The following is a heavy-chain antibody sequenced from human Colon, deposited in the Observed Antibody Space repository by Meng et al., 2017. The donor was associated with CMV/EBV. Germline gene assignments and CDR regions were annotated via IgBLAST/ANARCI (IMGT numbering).Heavy chain of an antibody. CDR3: AKVGILDRRFFED. CDR2: IRNDASNK. V-gene: IGHV3-30*02. J-gene: IGHJ4*02. CDR1: GFKFRDYA. Sequence: GESLKISCVASGFKFRDYAMHWVRQTPGKGLEWLAFIRNDASNKYYADSVRGRFTISRDNSRDTVYLQMNSLTTEDTAVYYCAKVGILDRRFFEDWGQGTPVTVSS. D-gene: IGHD1-1*01.